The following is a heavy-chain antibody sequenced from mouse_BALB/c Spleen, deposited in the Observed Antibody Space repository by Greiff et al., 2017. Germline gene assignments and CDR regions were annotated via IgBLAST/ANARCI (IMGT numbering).Heavy chain of an antibody. V-gene: IGHV1-39*01. CDR2: IDPYYGGT. CDR3: ERRDGSSYDWYFDV. Sequence: VQLQQSGPELEKPGASVKISCKASGYSFTGYYMNWVKQSNGKSLEWIGNIDPYYGGTSYNQKFKGKATLTVDKSSSTAYMQLKSLTSEDSAVYYGERRDGSSYDWYFDVWGAGTTVTVSS. CDR1: GYSFTGYY. J-gene: IGHJ1*01. D-gene: IGHD1-1*01.